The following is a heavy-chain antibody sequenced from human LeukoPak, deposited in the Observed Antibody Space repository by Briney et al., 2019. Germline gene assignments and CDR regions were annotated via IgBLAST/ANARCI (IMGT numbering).Heavy chain of an antibody. V-gene: IGHV3-23*01. CDR1: GFTLTTSA. D-gene: IGHD1-20*01. J-gene: IGHJ4*02. CDR3: AKDGYNWIPFDD. CDR2: VSGTGFTT. Sequence: PGGSLRLSCVASGFTLTTSAMSWVRQAPGKWLEWFSSVSGTGFTTHYADYVKGRFTISRDTSKNILYLEMSSLRAEDTAVYYCAKDGYNWIPFDDWGQGTLVAVSS.